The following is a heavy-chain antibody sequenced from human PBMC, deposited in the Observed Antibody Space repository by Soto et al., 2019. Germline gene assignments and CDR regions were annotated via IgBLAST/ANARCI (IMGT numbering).Heavy chain of an antibody. CDR1: GFTFSSYG. J-gene: IGHJ6*03. CDR3: ARDRGPPRDYMAV. Sequence: PGGSLRLSCAASGFTFSSYGMHWVRQAPGKGLEWVAVIWYDGSNKYYADSVKGRFTISRDNSKNTLYPQMNSLRAEDTAVYYCARDRGPPRDYMAVWGKGTTVTVSS. CDR2: IWYDGSNK. V-gene: IGHV3-33*01.